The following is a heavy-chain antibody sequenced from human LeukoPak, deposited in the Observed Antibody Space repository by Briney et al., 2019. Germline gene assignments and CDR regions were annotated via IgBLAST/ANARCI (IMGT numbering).Heavy chain of an antibody. CDR1: GGSISSSSYY. D-gene: IGHD6-6*01. J-gene: IGHJ4*02. CDR3: ARDSEGQLAFIDY. CDR2: IYYSGST. Sequence: PSETLSLTCTVSGGSISSSSYYWGWLRQPPGKGLEWIGSIYYSGSTYYNPSLKSRVTISVDTSKNQFSLKLSSVTAADTAVYYCARDSEGQLAFIDYWGQGTLVTVSS. V-gene: IGHV4-39*07.